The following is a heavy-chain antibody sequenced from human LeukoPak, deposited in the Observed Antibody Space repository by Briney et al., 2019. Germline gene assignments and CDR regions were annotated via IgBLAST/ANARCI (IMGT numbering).Heavy chain of an antibody. CDR1: GFTFSNYG. CDR3: ARDQSGGYSSYYYYMDV. J-gene: IGHJ6*03. D-gene: IGHD5-12*01. Sequence: GGSLRLSCTASGFTFSNYGIHWARQAPGKGLEWVSVISYDGSNKYYADSVKGRFTISRDNSKNTLYLQMNSLRPEDTAVYYCARDQSGGYSSYYYYMDVWGKGTTVTVSS. V-gene: IGHV3-30-3*01. CDR2: ISYDGSNK.